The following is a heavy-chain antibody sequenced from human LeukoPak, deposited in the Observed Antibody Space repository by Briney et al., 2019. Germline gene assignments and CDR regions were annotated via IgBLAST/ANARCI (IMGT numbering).Heavy chain of an antibody. CDR1: GGSISGYY. CDR3: ARDLRGWYY. Sequence: SETLSLTCTVSGGSISGYYWTWIRQPPGKGLEWIGYIYYTGTTNYNPSLKSRVTISVDTSKNQFSLKLSSVTAANTAVYYCARDLRGWYYWGQGTLVTVSS. CDR2: IYYTGTT. J-gene: IGHJ4*02. D-gene: IGHD6-19*01. V-gene: IGHV4-59*01.